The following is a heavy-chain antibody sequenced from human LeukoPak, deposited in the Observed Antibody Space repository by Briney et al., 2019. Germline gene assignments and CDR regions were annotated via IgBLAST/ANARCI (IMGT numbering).Heavy chain of an antibody. CDR3: AKDSYRDYAYNDY. D-gene: IGHD4-17*01. CDR2: ICCSGGST. V-gene: IGHV3-23*01. J-gene: IGHJ4*02. Sequence: HTGGSLRLSCAASGFIFSSYAMRWVRQAPGKGLEWVSAICCSGGSTYYADSVRGRFAISRDNSKNTLYLQMNSLRAEDTPVYYCAKDSYRDYAYNDYGGQGSLVTVSS. CDR1: GFIFSSYA.